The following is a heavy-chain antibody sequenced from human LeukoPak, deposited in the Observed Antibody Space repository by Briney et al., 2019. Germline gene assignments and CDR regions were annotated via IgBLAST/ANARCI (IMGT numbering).Heavy chain of an antibody. CDR2: IYADGTT. V-gene: IGHV3-66*02. J-gene: IGHJ5*02. Sequence: GGSLRLSCAASGFSVTNNYMSWVRQAPGRGLEWVSLIYADGTTHYADSVKGRFTISKDTSQNTVYLQMNSLRAEDTAMYYCARDRAGTQAWVEFDPWGQGTLVTVSS. D-gene: IGHD3-10*01. CDR3: ARDRAGTQAWVEFDP. CDR1: GFSVTNNY.